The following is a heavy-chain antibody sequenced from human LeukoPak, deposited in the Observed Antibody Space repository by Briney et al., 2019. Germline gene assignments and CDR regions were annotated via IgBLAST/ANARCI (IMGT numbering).Heavy chain of an antibody. CDR1: GGSISSYY. V-gene: IGHV4-4*09. Sequence: SETLSLTCTVSGGSISSYYWSWIRQPPGKGLEWIGYIYTSGSTNYNPSLKSRVTISVDTSKNQFSLKLSSVTAADTAVYYCARHSYSSSSSSSYYMDVWGKGTTVTVSS. D-gene: IGHD6-6*01. CDR3: ARHSYSSSSSSSYYMDV. J-gene: IGHJ6*03. CDR2: IYTSGST.